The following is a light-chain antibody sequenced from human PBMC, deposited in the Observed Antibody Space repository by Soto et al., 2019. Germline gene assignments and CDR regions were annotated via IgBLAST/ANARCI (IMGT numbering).Light chain of an antibody. CDR1: SSNIGAGYD. V-gene: IGLV1-40*01. J-gene: IGLJ2*01. CDR3: QSYDSSLSGVV. Sequence: QSVLTQPPSVSGAPGQRVTISGTGSSSNIGAGYDVHWYQQLPGTAPKLLIYGNSNRPSGVPDRFSGSESGTSASLAITGLQAEYEADYYCQSYDSSLSGVVFVGGTTLPVL. CDR2: GNS.